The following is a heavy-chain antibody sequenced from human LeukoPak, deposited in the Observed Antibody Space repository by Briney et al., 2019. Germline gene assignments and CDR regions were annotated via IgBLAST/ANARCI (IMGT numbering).Heavy chain of an antibody. CDR2: INPKSGGT. Sequence: GASVEVSCKASGYTFTDYYLHWVRQAPGQGLQWMGWINPKSGGTSYAHMFQGRVTMTRDTSISTAYMELSRLRSDDTAVYYCARDSSREIDYWGQGTLVTVSS. V-gene: IGHV1-2*02. J-gene: IGHJ4*02. D-gene: IGHD6-6*01. CDR1: GYTFTDYY. CDR3: ARDSSREIDY.